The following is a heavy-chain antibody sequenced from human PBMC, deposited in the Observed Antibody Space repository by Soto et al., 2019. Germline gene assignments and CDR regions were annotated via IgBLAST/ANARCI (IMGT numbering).Heavy chain of an antibody. CDR1: GFSVSSNY. CDR2: IYSGGNT. Sequence: EVRLVETGGELIHPGGSPRLSCVATGFSVSSNYMSWVRQAPGKRLEWVSVIYSGGNTYYEDSVEGRFSISRDSSKSTLFRHMNGLSAEDTAMYYCGRGSSGSSGTLRVDYWGQGTLVTVSS. D-gene: IGHD3-22*01. V-gene: IGHV3-53*02. J-gene: IGHJ4*02. CDR3: GRGSSGSSGTLRVDY.